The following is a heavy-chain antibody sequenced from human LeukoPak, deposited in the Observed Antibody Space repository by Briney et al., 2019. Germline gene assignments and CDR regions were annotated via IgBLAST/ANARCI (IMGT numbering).Heavy chain of an antibody. D-gene: IGHD3-22*01. Sequence: SETLSLTCAVSSGSISSGGYSWSWIRQPPGKGLEWIGYIYHSGSTYYNPSLKSRVTISVDRSKNQFSLKLSSVTAADTAVYYCARAMDYYDSAFRFDIWGQGTMVTVSS. CDR2: IYHSGST. J-gene: IGHJ3*02. V-gene: IGHV4-30-2*01. CDR1: SGSISSGGYS. CDR3: ARAMDYYDSAFRFDI.